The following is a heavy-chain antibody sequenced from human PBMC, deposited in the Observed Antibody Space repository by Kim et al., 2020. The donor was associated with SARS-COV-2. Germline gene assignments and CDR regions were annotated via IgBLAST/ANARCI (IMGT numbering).Heavy chain of an antibody. Sequence: GGSLRLSCAGSGFTISDYYMSWIRQAPGKGLEWVSYISSSGVTTYYADSVKGRFTISRDKAKNSLYLQMDILRAEDTAVYFCARDLQRIDGYIVPGFDY. CDR1: GFTISDYY. J-gene: IGHJ4*01. V-gene: IGHV3-11*01. CDR3: ARDLQRIDGYIVPGFDY. D-gene: IGHD5-12*01. CDR2: ISSSGVTT.